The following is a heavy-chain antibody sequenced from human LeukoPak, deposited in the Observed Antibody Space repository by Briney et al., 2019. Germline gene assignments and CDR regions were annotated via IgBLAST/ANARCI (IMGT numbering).Heavy chain of an antibody. Sequence: PGGSLRLSCAASGFTLSDYWMHWVRQAPGKGLEWVSLISGDGGSTYYADSVKGRFTISRDNSKNSLYLQMNSLSTEDTALYYCAKGGSGWSYYFDFWGQGTLVTVSS. D-gene: IGHD6-19*01. CDR3: AKGGSGWSYYFDF. J-gene: IGHJ4*02. V-gene: IGHV3-43*02. CDR1: GFTLSDYW. CDR2: ISGDGGST.